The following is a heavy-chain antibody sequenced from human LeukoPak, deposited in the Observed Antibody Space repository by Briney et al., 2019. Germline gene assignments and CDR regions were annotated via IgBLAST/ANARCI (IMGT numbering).Heavy chain of an antibody. Sequence: PGGSLRLSCAASGLTFSSYAMSWVRQAPGKGLEWVSAISGSGGSTYYADSVKGRFTISRDNSKNTLYLQMNSLRAEDTAVYYCAKDDSSLSYAFDIWGQGAMVTVSS. CDR3: AKDDSSLSYAFDI. V-gene: IGHV3-23*01. CDR2: ISGSGGST. CDR1: GLTFSSYA. D-gene: IGHD3-22*01. J-gene: IGHJ3*02.